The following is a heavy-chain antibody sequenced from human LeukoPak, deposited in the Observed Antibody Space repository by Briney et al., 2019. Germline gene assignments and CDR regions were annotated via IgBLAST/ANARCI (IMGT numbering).Heavy chain of an antibody. CDR2: VSDSGST. V-gene: IGHV4-59*08. D-gene: IGHD3-22*01. CDR3: ARLDMIVVGDIMDV. Sequence: PSETLSLTCTVSGGSIISCYWSWIRQSPGKGLEWIGYVSDSGSTNYNPSLKSRVIISLDTSKSRFSLKLSSVTAADTAVYYCARLDMIVVGDIMDVWGQGTTVIVSS. CDR1: GGSIISCY. J-gene: IGHJ6*02.